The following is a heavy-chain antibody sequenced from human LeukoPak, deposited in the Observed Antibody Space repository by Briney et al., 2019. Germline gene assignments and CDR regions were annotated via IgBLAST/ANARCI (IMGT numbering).Heavy chain of an antibody. CDR2: ISYDGSNK. D-gene: IGHD1-1*01. CDR1: GFTFSSYG. Sequence: GGSLRLSCAASGFTFSSYGMHWVRQAPGKGLEWVAVISYDGSNKYYADSVKGRFTISRDNSKNTLYLQMNSLRAEDTAVYYWSKVSKTATCFDYWGQGTLGT. CDR3: SKVSKTATCFDY. J-gene: IGHJ4*02. V-gene: IGHV3-30*18.